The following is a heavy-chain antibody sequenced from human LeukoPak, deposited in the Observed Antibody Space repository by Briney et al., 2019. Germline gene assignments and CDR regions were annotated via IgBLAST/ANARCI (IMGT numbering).Heavy chain of an antibody. Sequence: SETLSLTCAVSGFSVSSEYYLGLIRQHPGKALEWIGYIYYSGTTYQNPSLKSRLVISVDTSKNQFSLDLSSVTAADTAVYYCARRSVYGDACAIWGRGKMVPVFS. V-gene: IGHV4-31*11. J-gene: IGHJ3*02. CDR1: GFSVSSEYY. CDR3: ARRSVYGDACAI. CDR2: IYYSGTT. D-gene: IGHD3-16*01.